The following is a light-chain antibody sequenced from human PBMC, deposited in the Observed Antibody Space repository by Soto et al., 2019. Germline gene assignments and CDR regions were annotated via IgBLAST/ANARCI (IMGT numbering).Light chain of an antibody. CDR3: QQSYSNSYT. CDR2: GAS. J-gene: IGKJ2*01. Sequence: DIQLTQSPSSLSASVGDRVTITCRASQSMSDSLNWYQQKSGQAPKLLIYGASNLESGVPSRFSGGGSGTDFTLTISSLQPEDFGTYFCQQSYSNSYTFGQGTTLEIK. V-gene: IGKV1-39*01. CDR1: QSMSDS.